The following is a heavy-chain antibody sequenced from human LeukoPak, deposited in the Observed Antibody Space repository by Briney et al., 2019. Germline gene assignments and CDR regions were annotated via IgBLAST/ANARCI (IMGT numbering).Heavy chain of an antibody. V-gene: IGHV3-23*01. CDR1: GFTSTSYA. CDR3: AKVGITMIVVGLFDY. J-gene: IGHJ4*02. Sequence: GGSLRLSCAASGFTSTSYAMNWARQAPGKGLEWVSAISGSGGSTYYADSVKGRFTISRDNSKNTLYLQMNSLRAEDTAVYYCAKVGITMIVVGLFDYWGQGTLVTVSS. D-gene: IGHD3-22*01. CDR2: ISGSGGST.